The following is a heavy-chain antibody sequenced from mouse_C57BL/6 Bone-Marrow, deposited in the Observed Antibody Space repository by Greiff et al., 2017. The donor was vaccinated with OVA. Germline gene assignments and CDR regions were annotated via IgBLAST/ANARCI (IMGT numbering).Heavy chain of an antibody. Sequence: VQLQQSGPVLVKPGPSVKISCKASGFTFTDYYMHWVKQSHGKSLEWIGLVYPYNGGTSYNQKFKGKATLTVDTSSSTAYMERNSLTSEDSAVDYCASDYGSSFRYFEVWGTGTTVTVSS. CDR1: GFTFTDYY. D-gene: IGHD1-1*01. V-gene: IGHV1-36*01. CDR3: ASDYGSSFRYFEV. CDR2: VYPYNGGT. J-gene: IGHJ1*03.